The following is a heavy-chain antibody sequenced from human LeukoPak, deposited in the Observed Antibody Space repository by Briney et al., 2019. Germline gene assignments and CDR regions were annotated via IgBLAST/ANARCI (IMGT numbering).Heavy chain of an antibody. CDR1: GFDFGAYE. V-gene: IGHV3-48*03. J-gene: IGHJ4*02. Sequence: GGSLRLSCAASGFDFGAYEMNWVRQAPGKGLEWVAYFAGSDTTKYYADSVRGRFAISRDNAKNSPYLQMNSLRAEDTALYYCTTLGYHLDSRGQGTLVTVSS. CDR3: TTLGYHLDS. D-gene: IGHD3-22*01. CDR2: FAGSDTTK.